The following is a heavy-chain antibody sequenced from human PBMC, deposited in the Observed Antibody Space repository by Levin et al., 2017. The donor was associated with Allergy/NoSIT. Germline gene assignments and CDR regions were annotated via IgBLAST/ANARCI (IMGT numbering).Heavy chain of an antibody. D-gene: IGHD1-26*01. CDR1: GFTFSSYW. J-gene: IGHJ6*02. CDR3: ARVIVDSGSYLYYYYYGMDV. CDR2: IKQDGSEK. Sequence: GGSLRLSCAASGFTFSSYWMSWVRQAPGKGLEWVANIKQDGSEKYYVDSVKGRFTISRDNAKNSLYLQMNSLRAEDTAVYYCARVIVDSGSYLYYYYYGMDVWGQGTTVTVSS. V-gene: IGHV3-7*01.